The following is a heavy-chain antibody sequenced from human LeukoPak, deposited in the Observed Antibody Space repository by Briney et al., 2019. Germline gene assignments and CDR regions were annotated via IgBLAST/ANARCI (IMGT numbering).Heavy chain of an antibody. CDR1: GYSISSGYY. CDR2: IYHSGST. J-gene: IGHJ6*03. CDR3: ARLMTVAGYYYYMDV. Sequence: PSETLSLTCTVSGYSISSGYYWGWIRQPPGKGLEWIGSIYHSGSTYYNPSLKSRVTISVDTSKNQFSLKLSSVTAADTAVYYCARLMTVAGYYYYMDVWGKGTTVTVSS. D-gene: IGHD6-19*01. V-gene: IGHV4-38-2*02.